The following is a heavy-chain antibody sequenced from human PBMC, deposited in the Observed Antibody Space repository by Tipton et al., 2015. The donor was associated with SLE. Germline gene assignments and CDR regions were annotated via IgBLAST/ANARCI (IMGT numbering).Heavy chain of an antibody. CDR2: IIHSGVT. Sequence: TLSLTCAVYGESFSGYFWSWIRQPPGKGLEWIGEIIHSGVTNYNPSLKSRVTISVDTSKNQFSLKVRSVTAADTAVYYCAREARGSGIWFDPWGQGTLVTVSS. V-gene: IGHV4-34*12. J-gene: IGHJ5*02. D-gene: IGHD6-13*01. CDR1: GESFSGYF. CDR3: AREARGSGIWFDP.